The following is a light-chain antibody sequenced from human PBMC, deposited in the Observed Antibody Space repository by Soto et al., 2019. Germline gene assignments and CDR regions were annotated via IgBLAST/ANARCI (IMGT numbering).Light chain of an antibody. Sequence: EIVMTQSPVTLSVSPGERATLSCRASQSVSSNLAWYQLKPGQAPRLLIRGASTRATGTPARFSSSGSGTEFTLTISSLQSEDFAVYYCQQYNNWPRTFGQGTKVDIK. J-gene: IGKJ1*01. CDR2: GAS. CDR3: QQYNNWPRT. CDR1: QSVSSN. V-gene: IGKV3D-15*01.